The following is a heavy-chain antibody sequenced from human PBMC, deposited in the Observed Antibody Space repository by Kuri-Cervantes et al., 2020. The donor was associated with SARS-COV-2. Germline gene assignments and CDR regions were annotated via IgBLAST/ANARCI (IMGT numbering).Heavy chain of an antibody. CDR1: GGTFSSYA. Sequence: SVKVSCKASGGTFSSYAISWVRQAPGQGLEWMGRIIPILGIANYAQKFQGRVTITADKSTSTAYMELNSLRSEDTAVYYCASQTEIYGSGSYYFDYWGQGTLVTVSS. CDR2: IIPILGIA. CDR3: ASQTEIYGSGSYYFDY. V-gene: IGHV1-69*04. D-gene: IGHD3-10*01. J-gene: IGHJ4*02.